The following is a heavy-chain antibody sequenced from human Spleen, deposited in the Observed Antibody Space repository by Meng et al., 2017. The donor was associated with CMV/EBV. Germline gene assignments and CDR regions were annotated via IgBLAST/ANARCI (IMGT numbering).Heavy chain of an antibody. CDR1: GAPTGNFY. CDR3: ATGSGDFDH. V-gene: IGHV4-4*07. Sequence: QVRLQAAGPGLVRPSETLSLTCSVSGAPTGNFYWSWIRQSAEKGLEWIGRIQSNGNTYYNPSLNSRVTVSQDTSKNQIFLRLRSVTAADTAVYYCATGSGDFDHWGQGTLVTVSS. J-gene: IGHJ4*02. CDR2: IQSNGNT. D-gene: IGHD1-26*01.